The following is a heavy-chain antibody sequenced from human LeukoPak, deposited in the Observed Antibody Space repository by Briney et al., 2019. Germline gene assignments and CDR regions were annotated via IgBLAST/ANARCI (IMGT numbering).Heavy chain of an antibody. V-gene: IGHV3-21*01. Sequence: GGXLRLSCAASGFTFSSYSMNWVRQAPGKGVEGVSSISSSSSYIYYADSVKGRFTISRDNAKNSLYLQMNSLRAEDTAVYYCARDCSSTSCFDYWGQGTLVTVSS. CDR2: ISSSSSYI. CDR3: ARDCSSTSCFDY. J-gene: IGHJ4*02. D-gene: IGHD2-2*01. CDR1: GFTFSSYS.